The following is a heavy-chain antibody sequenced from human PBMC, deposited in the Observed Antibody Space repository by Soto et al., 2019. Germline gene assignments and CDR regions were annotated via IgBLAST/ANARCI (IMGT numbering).Heavy chain of an antibody. J-gene: IGHJ5*02. CDR2: IYYSGST. CDR1: GGSISSGGYY. D-gene: IGHD3-16*01. V-gene: IGHV4-31*03. CDR3: ARVRRLGELELKCWFDP. Sequence: QVQLQESGPGLVKPSQTLSLTCTVSGGSISSGGYYWSWIRQHPGKGLEWIGYIYYSGSTYYNPSLKSRVTISVDTSKNQFSLKLSSVTAADTAVYYCARVRRLGELELKCWFDPWGQGTLVTVSS.